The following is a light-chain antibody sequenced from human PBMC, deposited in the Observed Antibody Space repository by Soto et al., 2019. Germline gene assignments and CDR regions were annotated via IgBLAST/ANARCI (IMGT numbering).Light chain of an antibody. CDR3: QQSYRSPLN. CDR2: RTS. CDR1: QNITNF. V-gene: IGKV1-39*01. J-gene: IGKJ3*01. Sequence: DIQMTQSPLSLSASVGESVTITCRASQNITNFLNWYQRKPGKPPRLLIFRTSSLQSGVPSRFRGSRSETDFSLTISGLQPDDFATYICQQSYRSPLNCGPG.